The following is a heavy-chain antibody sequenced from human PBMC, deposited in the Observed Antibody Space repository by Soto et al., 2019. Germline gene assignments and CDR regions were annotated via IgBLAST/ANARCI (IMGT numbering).Heavy chain of an antibody. Sequence: PGGSLRLSCAASGFTFSSYAMSWVRQAPGKGLEWVSAMSGSGGSTYYADSVKGRFTISRDNSKNTLYLQMNSLRAEDTAVYYCAKAAAARPTYYYYYMDVWGKGTTVTVSS. V-gene: IGHV3-23*01. CDR3: AKAAAARPTYYYYYMDV. D-gene: IGHD6-6*01. CDR1: GFTFSSYA. CDR2: MSGSGGST. J-gene: IGHJ6*03.